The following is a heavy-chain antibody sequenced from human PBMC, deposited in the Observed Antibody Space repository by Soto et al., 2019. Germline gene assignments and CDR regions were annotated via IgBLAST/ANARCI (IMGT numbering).Heavy chain of an antibody. CDR3: ANLGNYDGAGRPARFDY. CDR1: GFTFSSYA. V-gene: IGHV3-23*01. D-gene: IGHD3-10*01. J-gene: IGHJ4*02. Sequence: EVQLLESGGGLVQPGGSLRLSCAASGFTFSSYAMSWVRQAPGKGLEWVSAISGSGGSTYYADSVKGRFTISRDNSKNTPDLQMNRLRAEDTAVYYCANLGNYDGAGRPARFDYWGQGTLVTVSS. CDR2: ISGSGGST.